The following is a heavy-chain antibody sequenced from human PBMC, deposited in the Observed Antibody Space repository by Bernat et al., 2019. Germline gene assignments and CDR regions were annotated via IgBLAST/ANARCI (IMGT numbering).Heavy chain of an antibody. J-gene: IGHJ4*02. D-gene: IGHD5-12*01. V-gene: IGHV1-69*02. CDR3: ARYGYDLYFDD. Sequence: QVQLVQSRAEVKKPGSSVKASCKASGGTFSSYTISWVRQAPGQGLVWMGRIIPIIDIANYAQKFQGRVTITAEKSTSTAYMELSSLRSEDTAVYYCARYGYDLYFDDLGQGTLVTVSS. CDR1: GGTFSSYT. CDR2: IIPIIDIA.